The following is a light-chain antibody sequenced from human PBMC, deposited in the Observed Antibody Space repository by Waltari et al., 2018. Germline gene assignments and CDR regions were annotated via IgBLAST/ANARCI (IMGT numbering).Light chain of an antibody. CDR2: AAS. V-gene: IGKV1-12*01. CDR3: QEANSFPRAT. J-gene: IGKJ4*01. CDR1: QAISNK. Sequence: DIQLTQSPSSVSASVGDTVTIACRASQAISNKLAWYQQRAGNAPKLLIFAASTLQGGGPSRFSGSGSGTDFTLTINSLQPEDFATYYCQEANSFPRATFGGGTKVEIK.